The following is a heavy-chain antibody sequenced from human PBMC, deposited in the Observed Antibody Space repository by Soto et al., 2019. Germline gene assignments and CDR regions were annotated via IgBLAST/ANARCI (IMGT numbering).Heavy chain of an antibody. V-gene: IGHV4-59*08. D-gene: IGHD3-10*01. J-gene: IGHJ4*02. CDR1: GGSISSYY. CDR3: ARSAFSMDLFDY. CDR2: IYYSGST. Sequence: QVQLQESGPGLVKPSETLSLTCTVSGGSISSYYWSWIRQPPGKGLEWIGYIYYSGSTNYNPSLKSRFTISVDTSKNQFSLKLSSVTAADTAVYYCARSAFSMDLFDYWGQGTLVTVSS.